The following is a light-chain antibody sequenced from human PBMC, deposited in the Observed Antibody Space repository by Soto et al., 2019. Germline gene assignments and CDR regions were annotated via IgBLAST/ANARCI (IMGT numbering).Light chain of an antibody. Sequence: ENVLTQAPGPPPLSHGGKATVSCRASQSVSSSYLAWYQQKPGQAPRLLIYGASSRATGIPDRFSGSGSGTDFTLTISRLEPEDFAVYYCQQYGSSPVTFGQGTKVDIK. CDR1: QSVSSSY. CDR3: QQYGSSPVT. V-gene: IGKV3-20*01. CDR2: GAS. J-gene: IGKJ1*01.